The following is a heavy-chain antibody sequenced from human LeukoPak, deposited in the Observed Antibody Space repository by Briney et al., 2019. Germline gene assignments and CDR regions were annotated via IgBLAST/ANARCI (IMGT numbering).Heavy chain of an antibody. D-gene: IGHD3-10*01. J-gene: IGHJ5*02. V-gene: IGHV5-51*01. Sequence: GESLQISCKGSGFTFSDYWIGWVRQMPGKGLEWMGIINPGDSNTRYSPSFRGQVTISADKSISTAYLQWSSLKASDTAMYYCARVRGTTFIVSWFDPWGQGTLVTVSS. CDR3: ARVRGTTFIVSWFDP. CDR2: INPGDSNT. CDR1: GFTFSDYW.